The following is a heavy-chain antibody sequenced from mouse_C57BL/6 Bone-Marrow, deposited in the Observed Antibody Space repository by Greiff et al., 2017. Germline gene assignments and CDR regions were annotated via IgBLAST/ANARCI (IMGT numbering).Heavy chain of an antibody. J-gene: IGHJ2*01. CDR1: GFNIKDYY. CDR3: TSTVVADY. CDR2: IDPEDGDT. Sequence: EVQLQQSGAELVRPGASVKLSCTASGFNIKDYYMHWVKQRPEQGLEWIGWIDPEDGDTEYASKFQGKATITADTSANTAYLQLSSLTSEDTAVYYCTSTVVADYWGQGTTLTVSS. D-gene: IGHD1-1*01. V-gene: IGHV14-4*01.